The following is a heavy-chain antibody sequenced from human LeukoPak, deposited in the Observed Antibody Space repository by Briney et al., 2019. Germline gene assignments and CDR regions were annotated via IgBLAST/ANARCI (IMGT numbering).Heavy chain of an antibody. CDR3: ARWRYCSGGSCHTGHYYYYGMDV. CDR2: MNPNSGNT. J-gene: IGHJ6*02. Sequence: ASVKVSCKASGYTFTSYDINWVRQATGQGLEWMGWMNPNSGNTGYAQKFQGRVTMTRNTSISTAYMEPSSLRSEDTAVYYCARWRYCSGGSCHTGHYYYYGMDVWGQGTTVTVSS. D-gene: IGHD2-15*01. CDR1: GYTFTSYD. V-gene: IGHV1-8*01.